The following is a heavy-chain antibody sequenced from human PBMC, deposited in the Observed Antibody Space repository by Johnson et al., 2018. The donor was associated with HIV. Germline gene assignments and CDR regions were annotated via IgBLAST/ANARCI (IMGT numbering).Heavy chain of an antibody. CDR3: AKSGLFVLVVYAPDVFDI. Sequence: VQLVESGGGVVQTGRSLRLSCAASGFAFSNFGMHWVRQAPGKGLEWVAVTSYDGSNKYYADSVKGRFTISRDNSKNTLYLQMNSLRAEDTAVYYCAKSGLFVLVVYAPDVFDIWGQGTMVTVSS. CDR2: TSYDGSNK. D-gene: IGHD2-8*02. J-gene: IGHJ3*02. V-gene: IGHV3-30*18. CDR1: GFAFSNFG.